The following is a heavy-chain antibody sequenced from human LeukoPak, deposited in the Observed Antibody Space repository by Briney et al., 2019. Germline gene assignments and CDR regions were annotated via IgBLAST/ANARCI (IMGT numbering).Heavy chain of an antibody. V-gene: IGHV4-34*01. Sequence: LRLSCAASGFTFSSYGMHWIRQPPGKGLEWIGEINHSVSTKYTPSLKRRVTISVDTSKNQLSLKLSSVTAADTAVYYCARTQIQQLVRTFVYWGEGTLVTVSS. J-gene: IGHJ4*02. CDR3: ARTQIQQLVRTFVY. CDR1: GFTFSSYG. D-gene: IGHD6-13*01. CDR2: INHSVST.